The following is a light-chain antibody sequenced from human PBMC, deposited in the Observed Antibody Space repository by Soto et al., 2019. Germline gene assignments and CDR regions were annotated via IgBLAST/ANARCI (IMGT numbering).Light chain of an antibody. Sequence: EIVLTQSPGTLSLSPGERATLSCRASRSLSSSYVVWYQQKPGQAPRLLIYAASRRATGIPYRFSGSGFATEYTLSISRLVSEYFAVYYCQQQGTFGQGTKLEIK. CDR1: RSLSSSY. CDR2: AAS. V-gene: IGKV3-20*01. CDR3: QQQGT. J-gene: IGKJ2*01.